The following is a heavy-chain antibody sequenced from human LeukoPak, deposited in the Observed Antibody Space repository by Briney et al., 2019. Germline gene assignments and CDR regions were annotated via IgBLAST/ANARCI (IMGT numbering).Heavy chain of an antibody. V-gene: IGHV4-34*01. CDR2: INHSGST. CDR3: ARVVSRYYYDSSGYYYFDY. J-gene: IGHJ4*02. CDR1: GGSFSGYY. Sequence: SETLSLTCAFYGGSFSGYYWNWIRQPPGRGLEWIGEINHSGSTNYNPSLKSRVTISVDTSKNQFSLKLSSVTAADTAVYYCARVVSRYYYDSSGYYYFDYWGQGTLVTVSS. D-gene: IGHD3-22*01.